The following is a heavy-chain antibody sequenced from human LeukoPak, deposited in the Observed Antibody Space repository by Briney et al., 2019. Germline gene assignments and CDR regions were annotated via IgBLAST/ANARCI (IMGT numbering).Heavy chain of an antibody. D-gene: IGHD2-2*01. V-gene: IGHV4-61*02. Sequence: PSQTLSLTCTVSGGSISSGSYYYWSWIRQPAGKGLEWIGRIYTSGSTNYNPSLKSRVTMSLDTSKNQFSLKLTSVTAADTAVYYCARHNGFTPAADWGQGTLVTVSS. CDR2: IYTSGST. CDR1: GGSISSGSYYY. J-gene: IGHJ4*02. CDR3: ARHNGFTPAAD.